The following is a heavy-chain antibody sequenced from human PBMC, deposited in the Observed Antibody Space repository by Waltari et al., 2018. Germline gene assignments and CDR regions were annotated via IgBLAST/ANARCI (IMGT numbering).Heavy chain of an antibody. J-gene: IGHJ6*03. CDR3: ISGSHYFYYIDV. CDR2: IRSKANNYAT. V-gene: IGHV3-73*02. CDR1: GFTFSGPP. D-gene: IGHD1-26*01. Sequence: EVQLVESGGGLVQPGGSLRLSCAAYGFTFSGPPLHWVRQASGKGLEWVGRIRSKANNYATAYAASVQGRFTISRDDSKNTAYLQMNSLKTEDTAVYYCISGSHYFYYIDVWGKGTTVTVSS.